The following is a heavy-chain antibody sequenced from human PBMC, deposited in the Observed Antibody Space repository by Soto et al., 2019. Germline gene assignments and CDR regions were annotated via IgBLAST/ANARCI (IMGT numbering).Heavy chain of an antibody. Sequence: PSETLSLTCAVYGGSFSGYYWSWIRQPPGKGLEWIGEINHSGSTNYNPSLKSRVTISVDTSKNQFSLKLSSVTAADTALYYCASGLEEYSSSWYDYWGQGSPVTSPQ. CDR3: ASGLEEYSSSWYDY. J-gene: IGHJ4*02. CDR1: GGSFSGYY. D-gene: IGHD6-13*01. V-gene: IGHV4-34*01. CDR2: INHSGST.